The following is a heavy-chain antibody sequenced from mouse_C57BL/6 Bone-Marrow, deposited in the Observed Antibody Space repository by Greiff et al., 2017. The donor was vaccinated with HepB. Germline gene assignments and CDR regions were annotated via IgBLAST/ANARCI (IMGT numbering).Heavy chain of an antibody. J-gene: IGHJ3*01. V-gene: IGHV1-15*01. Sequence: LVESGAELVRPGASVTLSCKASGYTFTDYEMHWVKQTPVHGLEWIGAIDPETGGTAYNQKFKGKAILTADKSSSTAYMELRSLTSEDSAVYYCTRSGAMVTRGFAYWGQGTLVTVSA. CDR1: GYTFTDYE. CDR3: TRSGAMVTRGFAY. D-gene: IGHD2-2*01. CDR2: IDPETGGT.